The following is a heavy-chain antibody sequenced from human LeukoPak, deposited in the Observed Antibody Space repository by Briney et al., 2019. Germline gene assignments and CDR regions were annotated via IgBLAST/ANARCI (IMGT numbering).Heavy chain of an antibody. Sequence: GGSLRLSCAASGFSFSSYAMSWVRQAPGKGLEWVSSFSGGAGNTYYADSVKGRFTISRDNSQNTVYLQMSSLRAEDTAVYYCAKDQYIYGSSPFDYWDQGTLVTVSS. CDR3: AKDQYIYGSSPFDY. V-gene: IGHV3-23*01. D-gene: IGHD3-10*01. J-gene: IGHJ4*02. CDR2: FSGGAGNT. CDR1: GFSFSSYA.